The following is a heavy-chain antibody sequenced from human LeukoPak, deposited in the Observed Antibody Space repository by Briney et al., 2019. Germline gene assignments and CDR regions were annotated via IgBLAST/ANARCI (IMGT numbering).Heavy chain of an antibody. CDR2: IRYDGSNK. CDR3: AKDRIAVDGYYCYYYMDV. J-gene: IGHJ6*03. D-gene: IGHD6-19*01. V-gene: IGHV3-30*02. CDR1: GFTFSTSG. Sequence: GGSLRLSCAASGFTFSTSGMHWVRQAPGKGLEWVAYIRYDGSNKYYADALKGRFTVSRDNSKNTVYLQMNSLRAEDTAVYYCAKDRIAVDGYYCYYYMDVWGKGTTVTVSS.